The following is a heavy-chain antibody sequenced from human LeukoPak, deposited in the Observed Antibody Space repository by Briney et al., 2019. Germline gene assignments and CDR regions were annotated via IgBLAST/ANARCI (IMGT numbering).Heavy chain of an antibody. J-gene: IGHJ4*02. CDR1: EFSFSNFA. CDR2: ISYDGSIR. CDR3: AKPDRGTKYSSGWYYYFDY. V-gene: IGHV3-30*18. Sequence: PGGSLRLSCAASEFSFSNFAMYWVRQPPGKGLEWLAVISYDGSIRYYADSAKGRFTISRDNSKNTLYLQMNSLRAEDTAVYYCAKPDRGTKYSSGWYYYFDYWGQGTLVTVSS. D-gene: IGHD6-19*01.